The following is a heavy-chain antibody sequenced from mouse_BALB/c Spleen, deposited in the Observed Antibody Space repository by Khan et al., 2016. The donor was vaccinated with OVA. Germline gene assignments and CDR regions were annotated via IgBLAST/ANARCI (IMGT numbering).Heavy chain of an antibody. CDR3: ARGDSYGSSSFAY. J-gene: IGHJ3*01. D-gene: IGHD1-1*01. CDR2: ISCYNGST. CDR1: GYSFTGYY. V-gene: IGHV1S34*01. Sequence: LVKTGASVKISCKASGYSFTGYYMHWVKQSHGKSLEWIGYISCYNGSTTYNQKFKGKATFTVDTSSSTVYMQFNSLTSEDSAVYYCARGDSYGSSSFAYWCQGTLVTVSA.